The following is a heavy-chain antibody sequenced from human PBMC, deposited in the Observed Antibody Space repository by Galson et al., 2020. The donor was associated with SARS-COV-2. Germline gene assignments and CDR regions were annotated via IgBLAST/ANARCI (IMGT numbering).Heavy chain of an antibody. CDR3: ARIDSSGCRGNY. V-gene: IGHV2-70*11. CDR1: GFSLTTSGMC. Sequence: ESGPTLVKPTQTLTLTCTFSGFSLTTSGMCVNWIRQPPGKALEWPARIDWDGDKYYSTSLKTRLTISKDTSKNQVVLTMTDMDPVDRATYYCARIDSSGCRGNYWGQGTPVTVSS. D-gene: IGHD6-19*01. J-gene: IGHJ4*02. CDR2: IDWDGDK.